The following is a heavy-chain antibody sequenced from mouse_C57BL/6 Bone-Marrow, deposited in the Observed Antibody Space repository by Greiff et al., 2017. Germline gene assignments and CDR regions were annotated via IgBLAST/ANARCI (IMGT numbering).Heavy chain of an antibody. CDR2: ISYDGSN. Sequence: EVQLQQSGPGLVKPSQSLSLTCSVTGYSITSGYYWNWIRQFPGNKLEWMGYISYDGSNNYNPSLKNRISITRDTSKNQFFLKLNSVTTEDTATYYCARGRFPYCDDWGQGTTLTVSS. CDR3: ARGRFPYCDD. J-gene: IGHJ2*01. CDR1: GYSITSGYY. V-gene: IGHV3-6*01.